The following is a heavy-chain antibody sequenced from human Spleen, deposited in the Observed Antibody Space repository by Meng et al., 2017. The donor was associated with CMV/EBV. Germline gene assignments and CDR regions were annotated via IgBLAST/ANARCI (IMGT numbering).Heavy chain of an antibody. J-gene: IGHJ4*02. Sequence: GESLKISCAASGFTVSNNWMSWVRQAPGRGLEWVANINQDGSEKYYVDSVKGRFTFSRDNAKNSLFLQMNTLRPEDTAVYYCARFDWLCPRFDYWGQGTLVTVSS. CDR2: INQDGSEK. D-gene: IGHD3-9*01. CDR1: GFTVSNNW. V-gene: IGHV3-7*03. CDR3: ARFDWLCPRFDY.